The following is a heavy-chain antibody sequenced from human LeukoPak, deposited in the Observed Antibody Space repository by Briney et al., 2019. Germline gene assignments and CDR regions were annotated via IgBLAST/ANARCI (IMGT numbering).Heavy chain of an antibody. CDR3: ARAGGGYCSGGSCYPYYFDY. CDR1: GGSISSGGYY. V-gene: IGHV4-31*03. CDR2: IYYSGST. D-gene: IGHD2-15*01. Sequence: SQTLSLTCTVSGGSISSGGYYWSWIRQHPGKGLEWIGYIYYSGSTYYNPSLKSRVTISVDRSKNQFSLKLSSVTAADTAVYYCARAGGGYCSGGSCYPYYFDYWGQGTLVTVSS. J-gene: IGHJ4*02.